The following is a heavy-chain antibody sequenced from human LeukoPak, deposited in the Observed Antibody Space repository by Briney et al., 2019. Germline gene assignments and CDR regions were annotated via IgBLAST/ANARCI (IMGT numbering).Heavy chain of an antibody. D-gene: IGHD6-13*01. Sequence: GGSLRLSCAASGFTFSSYAMSWVRQAPGKGLEWVSAISGSGGSTCYADSVKGRFTISRDNSKDTLYLQMNSLRAEDTAVYYGAKDTSSSWGPYYFDYWGQGTLVTVSS. V-gene: IGHV3-23*01. CDR3: AKDTSSSWGPYYFDY. J-gene: IGHJ4*02. CDR1: GFTFSSYA. CDR2: ISGSGGST.